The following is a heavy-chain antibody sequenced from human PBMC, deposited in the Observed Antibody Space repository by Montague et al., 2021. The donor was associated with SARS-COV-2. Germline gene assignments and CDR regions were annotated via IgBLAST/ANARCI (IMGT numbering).Heavy chain of an antibody. Sequence: SLRLSCAASGFTFSTYAMTWVRHTPGKGLEWVSAIDAGGGATYDADSVKGRFTISRDNPKNTLYLQMNSLRAEDTAVYYCAPYKMGYHYRGLYVRGQGTTVTVSS. D-gene: IGHD3-10*01. CDR3: APYKMGYHYRGLYV. CDR1: GFTFSTYA. V-gene: IGHV3-23*01. J-gene: IGHJ6*02. CDR2: IDAGGGAT.